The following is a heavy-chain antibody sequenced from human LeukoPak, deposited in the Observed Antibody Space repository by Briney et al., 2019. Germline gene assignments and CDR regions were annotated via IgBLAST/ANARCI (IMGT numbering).Heavy chain of an antibody. CDR3: ARGIVGSYWFDP. D-gene: IGHD1-26*01. Sequence: GSLRLSCAASGFSFSTYSMNWVRQAPGKGLEWVSSISRNSRYIYYADSMRGRFTISRDNAKNSLYLQMNSLKPEDTAVYYCARGIVGSYWFDPWGQGTLVTVSS. J-gene: IGHJ5*02. V-gene: IGHV3-21*04. CDR1: GFSFSTYS. CDR2: ISRNSRYI.